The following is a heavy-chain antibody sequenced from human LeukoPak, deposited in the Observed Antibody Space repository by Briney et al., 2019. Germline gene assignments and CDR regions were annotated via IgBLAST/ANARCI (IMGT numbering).Heavy chain of an antibody. CDR1: GYTFTSYG. V-gene: IGHV1-18*01. J-gene: IGHJ6*02. CDR2: ISVYNGNT. CDR3: ARVDYYDSSGYYSPGYYYGMDV. Sequence: ASVKVSCKASGYTFTSYGISWVRQAPGQGLEWMGWISVYNGNTNYAQKIQGRVTMTTDTSTSTAYMELRSLRSDDTAVYYCARVDYYDSSGYYSPGYYYGMDVWGQGTTVTLSS. D-gene: IGHD3-22*01.